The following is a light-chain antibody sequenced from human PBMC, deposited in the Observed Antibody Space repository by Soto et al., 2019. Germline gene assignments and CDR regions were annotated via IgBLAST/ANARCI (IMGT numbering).Light chain of an antibody. CDR3: QQYYTGRT. CDR2: WAS. CDR1: QSVLYRSNNKNY. V-gene: IGKV4-1*01. J-gene: IGKJ1*01. Sequence: DIVMTQSPDSLPVSLGERATINCKSSQSVLYRSNNKNYLAWYQQKPGHPPKLLIYWASTRESGVPDRFSGSGSGTDFTLTISSLQAEDVAVYYCQQYYTGRTFGQGTKVEIK.